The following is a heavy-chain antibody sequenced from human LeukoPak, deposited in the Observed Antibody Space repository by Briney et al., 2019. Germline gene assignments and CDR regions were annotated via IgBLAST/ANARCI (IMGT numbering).Heavy chain of an antibody. CDR1: EYTFTSYD. J-gene: IGHJ4*02. CDR2: MNPTSGNT. CDR3: ARGGGYSYGPLDY. V-gene: IGHV1-8*01. Sequence: ASVKVSCKASEYTFTSYDINWVRQATGQGLEWMGWMNPTSGNTGYAQKFQGRVTMTRDTSISAAYMELGSLRSEDTAVYYCARGGGYSYGPLDYWGQGTLVTVSS. D-gene: IGHD5-18*01.